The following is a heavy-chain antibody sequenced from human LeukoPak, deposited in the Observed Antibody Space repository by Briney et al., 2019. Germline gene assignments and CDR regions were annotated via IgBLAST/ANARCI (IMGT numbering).Heavy chain of an antibody. CDR1: GYTFTSYD. Sequence: WASVKVSCKASGYTFTSYDINWVRQATGQGLECMGWMNPNSGYTGYAQKFQGRVTMTRNTSINTAYMELSNLRSEDTAVYYCATISSGWHSDEYWGQGTLVTVSS. CDR2: MNPNSGYT. CDR3: ATISSGWHSDEY. D-gene: IGHD6-19*01. J-gene: IGHJ4*02. V-gene: IGHV1-8*01.